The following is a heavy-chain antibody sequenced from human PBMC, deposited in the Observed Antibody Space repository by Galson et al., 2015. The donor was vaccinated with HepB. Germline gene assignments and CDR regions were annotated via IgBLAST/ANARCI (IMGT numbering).Heavy chain of an antibody. J-gene: IGHJ3*02. D-gene: IGHD3-10*01. Sequence: SLRLSCAASGFTFSSYSMNWVRQAPGKGLEWVSYISSSSSTIYYADSVKGRFTISRDNAKNSLYLQMNSLRAEDTAVYYCARRLLWFGEGAFDIWGQGTMVTVSS. CDR1: GFTFSSYS. CDR2: ISSSSSTI. CDR3: ARRLLWFGEGAFDI. V-gene: IGHV3-48*04.